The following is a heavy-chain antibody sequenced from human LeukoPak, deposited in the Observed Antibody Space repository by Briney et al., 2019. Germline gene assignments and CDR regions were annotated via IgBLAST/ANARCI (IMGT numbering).Heavy chain of an antibody. CDR1: GFTFSSYS. CDR2: ISSSSSTI. Sequence: PGGSLRLSCAASGFTFSSYSMTWVRQAPGKGLEWVSYISSSSSTIYYADSVKGRFTISRDNAKNSLYLQMNSLRAEDTAVYYCAKAGVTMVRGVIITFDYWGQGTLVTVSS. J-gene: IGHJ4*02. CDR3: AKAGVTMVRGVIITFDY. D-gene: IGHD3-10*01. V-gene: IGHV3-48*01.